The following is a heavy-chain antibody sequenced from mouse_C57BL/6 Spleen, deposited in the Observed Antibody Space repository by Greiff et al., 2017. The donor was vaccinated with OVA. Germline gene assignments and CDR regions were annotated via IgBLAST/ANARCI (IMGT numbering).Heavy chain of an antibody. Sequence: QVQLKESGAELVRPGASVTLSCKASGYTFTDYEMHWVKQTPVHGLEWIGAIDPETGGTAYNQKFKGKAILTADKSSSTAYMELRSLTSEDSAVYYCTRKGETAQATYAMDYWGQGTSVTVSS. CDR3: TRKGETAQATYAMDY. J-gene: IGHJ4*01. CDR2: IDPETGGT. V-gene: IGHV1-15*01. D-gene: IGHD3-2*02. CDR1: GYTFTDYE.